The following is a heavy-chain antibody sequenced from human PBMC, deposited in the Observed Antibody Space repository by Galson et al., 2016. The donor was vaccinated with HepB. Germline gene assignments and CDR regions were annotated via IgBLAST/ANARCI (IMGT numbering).Heavy chain of an antibody. CDR3: ARHVAVSGTRGFYI. D-gene: IGHD6-19*01. CDR2: TVERGTA. J-gene: IGHJ3*02. V-gene: IGHV4/OR15-8*01. CDR1: GDSVSSGNW. Sequence: ETLSLTCVVFGDSVSSGNWWSWVRQPPGKGLEWIGETVERGTAYYNPSLNRRVTISLAKSNNQLSLRLTSVTAADTAMYFCARHVAVSGTRGFYIWGQGTMVTVSS.